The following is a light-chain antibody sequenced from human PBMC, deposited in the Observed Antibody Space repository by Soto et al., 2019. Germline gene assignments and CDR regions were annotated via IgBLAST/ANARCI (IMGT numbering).Light chain of an antibody. J-gene: IGKJ5*01. V-gene: IGKV1-5*01. CDR3: QQYHRSSIT. CDR1: QSLNND. Sequence: DIQMTQSPSTLSASVGDRVTITCRASQSLNNDLAWYQQKPGKAPNLLIYDASTLERGVPSRFSGTGAGTECTRAISSLQPDDFETDYCQQYHRSSITFGQGTRLEIK. CDR2: DAS.